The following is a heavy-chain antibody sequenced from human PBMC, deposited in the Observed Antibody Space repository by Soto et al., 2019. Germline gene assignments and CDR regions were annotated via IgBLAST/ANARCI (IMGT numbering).Heavy chain of an antibody. CDR2: INAYNGNT. Sequence: QVQLVQSGAEVKKPGASVKVSCKASGYTFTSYGISWVRQAAGQGLEWMGWINAYNGNTNYAQNLQGRLTMTTDTSTSTADMELRSLRSDDTAVYYCARDWFGVDYWGQGTLVTVSS. V-gene: IGHV1-18*01. CDR1: GYTFTSYG. D-gene: IGHD3-16*01. J-gene: IGHJ4*02. CDR3: ARDWFGVDY.